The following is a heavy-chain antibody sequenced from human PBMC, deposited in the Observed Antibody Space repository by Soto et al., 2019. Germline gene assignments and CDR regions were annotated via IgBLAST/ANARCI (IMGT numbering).Heavy chain of an antibody. CDR1: GFTFSAYY. CDR2: INPNSGGT. V-gene: IGHV1-2*02. D-gene: IGHD6-13*01. J-gene: IGHJ6*02. CDR3: ARSLLDEYSSSWRSAYYGMDV. Sequence: QVQLVQSGAEVKKPGASVKVSCKASGFTFSAYYIYWVRQAPGQGLEWIGWINPNSGGTNNAQKCQGRVTMTRATSTSTVYMELSALIPDDTAVYYCARSLLDEYSSSWRSAYYGMDVWGQGTTVTVSS.